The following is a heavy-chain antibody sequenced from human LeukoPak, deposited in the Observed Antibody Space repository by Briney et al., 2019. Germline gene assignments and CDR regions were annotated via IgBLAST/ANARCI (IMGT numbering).Heavy chain of an antibody. J-gene: IGHJ2*01. Sequence: AGGSPRLSCAGSGFTFSTCAMHWVRQAPGKGLEWVAVISSDGTKKYYADSVKGRFTISRDNSKDMLYLQMNSLRVDDTAVYYCARDPNSGYDMVWYLDLWGRGTLVTVSS. V-gene: IGHV3-30-3*01. D-gene: IGHD5-12*01. CDR1: GFTFSTCA. CDR2: ISSDGTKK. CDR3: ARDPNSGYDMVWYLDL.